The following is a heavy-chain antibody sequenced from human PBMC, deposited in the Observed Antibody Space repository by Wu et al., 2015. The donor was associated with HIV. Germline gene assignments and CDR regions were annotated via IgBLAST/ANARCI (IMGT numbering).Heavy chain of an antibody. CDR1: GYTFTSYG. V-gene: IGHV1-18*01. CDR3: ARVVGGIGGGKPLDA. D-gene: IGHD3-16*01. J-gene: IGHJ6*02. CDR2: SSTYNSRA. Sequence: QVQLVQSGAEVKKPGASVKVSCQASGYTFTSYGISWVRQAPGQGLEWMGWSSTYNSRANYAQNLQGRLTLTRDISTSTAYMELRSLRSDDTAVYCARVVGGIGGGKPLDAWGQGTTVIVSS.